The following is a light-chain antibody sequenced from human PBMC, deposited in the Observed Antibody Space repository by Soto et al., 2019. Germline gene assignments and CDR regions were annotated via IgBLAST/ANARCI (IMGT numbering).Light chain of an antibody. CDR3: SSYTSSSTYV. CDR1: SSDVGGYNY. CDR2: DVS. J-gene: IGLJ1*01. Sequence: QSALTQPASVSGSPGQSITISCTGTSSDVGGYNYVSWYQQHPGKAPQLMIYDVSNRPSGVSNRFSGSKSGNPASLTISGLQAEDEADYYCSSYTSSSTYVFGTGTKLTVL. V-gene: IGLV2-14*01.